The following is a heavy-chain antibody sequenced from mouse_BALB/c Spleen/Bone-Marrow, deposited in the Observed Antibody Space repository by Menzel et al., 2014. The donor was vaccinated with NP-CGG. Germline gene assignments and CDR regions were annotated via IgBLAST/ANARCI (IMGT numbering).Heavy chain of an antibody. CDR2: INPNNSGT. Sequence: QVQLQQPGAEMVKPGASVKLSCKASGDIFTSYYMYWVKQRPGQGLEWIGGINPNNSGTNFNEKFKSEATLAVDKSSSTAYMGLSSLTSEDSAVYYCARGRYDSDGWYFDVWGAGTTVTVSS. CDR3: ARGRYDSDGWYFDV. CDR1: GDIFTSYY. V-gene: IGHV1-53*01. J-gene: IGHJ1*01. D-gene: IGHD2-4*01.